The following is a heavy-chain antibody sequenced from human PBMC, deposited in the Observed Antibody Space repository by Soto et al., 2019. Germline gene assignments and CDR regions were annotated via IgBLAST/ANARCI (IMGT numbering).Heavy chain of an antibody. J-gene: IGHJ6*02. CDR2: ISDSGGRT. CDR3: ATRTYSGALHGHADVDV. Sequence: GGPRRLSCAASGFTFITYAISWVRQAPGKGLGWVSAISDSGGRTYYADSVQGRFTISRDNSKNTMFLHLRRLRVEDTAIYFCATRTYSGALHGHADVDVGGQGTTVT. D-gene: IGHD2-21*01. V-gene: IGHV3-23*01. CDR1: GFTFITYA.